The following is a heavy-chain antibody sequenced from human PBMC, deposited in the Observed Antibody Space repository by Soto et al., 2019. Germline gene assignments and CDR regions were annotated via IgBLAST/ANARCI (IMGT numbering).Heavy chain of an antibody. Sequence: GGSLRLSCAASGFTFSSYAMHWVRQAPGKGLEWVAVISYDGSNKYYADSVKGPFTISRDNSKNTLYLQMNSLRAEDKAVYYCARVLYYDSSGPDYWGQGTLVTVSS. CDR3: ARVLYYDSSGPDY. D-gene: IGHD3-22*01. CDR2: ISYDGSNK. CDR1: GFTFSSYA. J-gene: IGHJ4*02. V-gene: IGHV3-30-3*01.